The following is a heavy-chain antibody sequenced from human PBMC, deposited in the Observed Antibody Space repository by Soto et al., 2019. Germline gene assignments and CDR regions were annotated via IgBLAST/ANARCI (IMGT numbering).Heavy chain of an antibody. V-gene: IGHV3-23*01. J-gene: IGHJ4*01. CDR2: ISGSAGSSGP. Sequence: PGGSLRLSCVASGFTFSTYTMSWGRQAPGKGLEWVSVISGSAGSSGPSYADSVQGRFSISRDNARNTLYLQMNSLRGEDTAMYYCAKARCSTANCYVPEYWGHGTLVTVSS. D-gene: IGHD2-2*01. CDR1: GFTFSTYT. CDR3: AKARCSTANCYVPEY.